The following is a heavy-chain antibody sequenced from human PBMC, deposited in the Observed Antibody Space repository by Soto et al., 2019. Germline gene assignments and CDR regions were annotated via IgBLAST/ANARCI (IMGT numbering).Heavy chain of an antibody. V-gene: IGHV3-23*01. Sequence: WGSLRLSCAASGFTFSSYAISFVRQSPLKWLEWVSAISGSGGSTYYADSVKGRFTISRDNSKNTLYLQMNSLRAEDTAVYYCAKDRSLWFGELSNWFDPWGQGTLVTVSS. CDR3: AKDRSLWFGELSNWFDP. CDR2: ISGSGGST. J-gene: IGHJ5*02. CDR1: GFTFSSYA. D-gene: IGHD3-10*01.